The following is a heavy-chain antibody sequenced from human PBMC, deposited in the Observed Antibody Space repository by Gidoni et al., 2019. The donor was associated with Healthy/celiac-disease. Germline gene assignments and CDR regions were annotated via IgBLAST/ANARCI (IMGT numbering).Heavy chain of an antibody. Sequence: QVQLQESGPGLVKPSGTLSLTCAVSGGSLSSSIWWSWVRQPPGQGLGWIGEIYHSGHTNYNPSLKSRVTISVDKSKNQFSLTLSSVTAADTAVYYCARHSSSWSQAFQHWGQGTLVTVSS. CDR1: GGSLSSSIW. CDR2: IYHSGHT. D-gene: IGHD6-13*01. V-gene: IGHV4-4*02. CDR3: ARHSSSWSQAFQH. J-gene: IGHJ1*01.